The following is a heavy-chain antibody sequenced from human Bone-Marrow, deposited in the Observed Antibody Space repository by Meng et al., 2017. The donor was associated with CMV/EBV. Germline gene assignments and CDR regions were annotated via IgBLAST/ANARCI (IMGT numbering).Heavy chain of an antibody. V-gene: IGHV4-61*01. J-gene: IGHJ5*02. CDR2: IYYSGST. Sequence: TVSGGSVSSGSYYWSWIRQPPGKGLEWIGYIYYSGSTNYNPSLKSRVTISVDTSKNQFSLKLSSVTAADTAVYYCARGTSWGHWFDPWGQGTLVTVSS. CDR1: GGSVSSGSYY. D-gene: IGHD3-16*01. CDR3: ARGTSWGHWFDP.